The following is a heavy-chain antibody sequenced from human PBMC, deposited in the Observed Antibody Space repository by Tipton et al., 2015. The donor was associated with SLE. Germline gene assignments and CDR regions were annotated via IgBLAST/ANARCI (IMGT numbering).Heavy chain of an antibody. CDR2: MNDSGST. D-gene: IGHD3-10*01. V-gene: IGHV4-34*01. CDR3: ARAPGLVWFGERRFDP. CDR1: GESFSNYY. J-gene: IGHJ5*02. Sequence: AGLVKPSETLSLTCAVYGESFSNYYWSWIRQPPGKGLEWIGEMNDSGSTNYNPSLKSRVTMSVDTSKNQFSLKLSSVTAADTAVYYCARAPGLVWFGERRFDPWGQGTLVTVPS.